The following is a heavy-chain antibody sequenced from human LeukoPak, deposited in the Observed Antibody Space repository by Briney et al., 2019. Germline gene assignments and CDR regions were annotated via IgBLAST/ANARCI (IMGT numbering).Heavy chain of an antibody. V-gene: IGHV3-66*01. CDR1: GFTVSSNY. Sequence: GGSLRLSCAASGFTVSSNYTSWVRQAPGKGLEWVSVIYSGGSTYYADSVKGRFTISRDNSKNTLYLQMNSLRAEDTAVYYCARGYGSGSYYNLYYFDYWGQGTLVTVSS. J-gene: IGHJ4*02. CDR3: ARGYGSGSYYNLYYFDY. CDR2: IYSGGST. D-gene: IGHD3-10*01.